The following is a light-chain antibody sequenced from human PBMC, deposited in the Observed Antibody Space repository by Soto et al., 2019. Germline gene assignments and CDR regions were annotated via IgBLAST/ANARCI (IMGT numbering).Light chain of an antibody. Sequence: QSALTQPPSASGSPGQSVTISCTGTSSDVGGYNSVSWYQQHPGKAPKLMIYEVTKRPSGVPDRFSGSKSGNTASLTVSGLQAEDEAAYYCSSYAGRDSVVFGGGTKLTVL. CDR1: SSDVGGYNS. CDR3: SSYAGRDSVV. J-gene: IGLJ2*01. CDR2: EVT. V-gene: IGLV2-8*01.